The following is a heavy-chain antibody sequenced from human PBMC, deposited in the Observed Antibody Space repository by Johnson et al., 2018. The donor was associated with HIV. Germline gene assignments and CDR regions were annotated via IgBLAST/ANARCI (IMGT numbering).Heavy chain of an antibody. D-gene: IGHD6-13*01. V-gene: IGHV3-66*01. CDR1: GFTFDDYA. Sequence: VQLVESGGGLVQPGRSLKLSCAASGFTFDDYAMHWVRQTPGKGLEWVSVIYSGGSTYYADSVKGRFTISRDNSKNTLYLQMNSLRAEDTAVYYCARVRAGIAAAGRGDDIWGQGTMVTVSS. J-gene: IGHJ3*02. CDR2: IYSGGST. CDR3: ARVRAGIAAAGRGDDI.